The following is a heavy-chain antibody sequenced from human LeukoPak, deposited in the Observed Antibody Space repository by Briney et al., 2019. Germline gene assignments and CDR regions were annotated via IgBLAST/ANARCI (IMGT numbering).Heavy chain of an antibody. CDR2: ISWNSGNI. J-gene: IGHJ4*02. D-gene: IGHD3-10*01. V-gene: IGHV3-9*03. CDR3: AKSGKVLLWFGEFDY. Sequence: GGSLRLSCAASGFTFDDYAMHWVRQAPGKGLEWVSGISWNSGNIGYADSVKGRFTISRDNAKNSLYLQMNSLRAEDMALYYCAKSGKVLLWFGEFDYWGQGTLVTVSS. CDR1: GFTFDDYA.